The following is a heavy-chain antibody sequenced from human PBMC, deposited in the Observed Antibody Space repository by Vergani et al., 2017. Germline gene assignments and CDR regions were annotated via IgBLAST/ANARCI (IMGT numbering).Heavy chain of an antibody. CDR1: GFTFSEYN. CDR2: VWYDGATR. J-gene: IGHJ4*02. CDR3: AKDHRGSYETYYDVWGGPEFDT. D-gene: IGHD3-3*01. Sequence: QVQLVESGGGVVQPGGSLRLSCTASGFTFSEYNMHWVCQAPGKGPERVAVVWYDGATRYIADSVMGRCRISRDNSKNSLNLQMNRLRAEDTAVYYCAKDHRGSYETYYDVWGGPEFDTRAQGTLVTDSS. V-gene: IGHV3-33*03.